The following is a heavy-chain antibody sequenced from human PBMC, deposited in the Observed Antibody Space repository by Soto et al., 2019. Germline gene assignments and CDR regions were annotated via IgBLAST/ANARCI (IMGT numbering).Heavy chain of an antibody. CDR1: GDSFTSYY. V-gene: IGHV1-46*01. CDR2: INPSGGST. J-gene: IGHJ6*02. D-gene: IGHD3-10*01. CDR3: ARYYYGSGSYSDYGMDV. Sequence: TSVKVSCEASGDSFTSYYMHWVRQAPGQGLEWMGIINPSGGSTSYAQKFQGRVTMTRDTSTSTVYMELSSLRSEDTAVYYCARYYYGSGSYSDYGMDVWGQGTTVTVSS.